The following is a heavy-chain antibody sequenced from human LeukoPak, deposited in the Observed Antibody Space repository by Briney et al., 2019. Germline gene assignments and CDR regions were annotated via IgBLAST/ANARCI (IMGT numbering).Heavy chain of an antibody. CDR2: ISSSSSYI. J-gene: IGHJ4*02. CDR3: ARDGPNDYDFWSGYPEGGYFDY. V-gene: IGHV3-21*01. Sequence: PGGSLRRSCGAAGFTFSSDSMNWVRQAPGKGLEWVSSISSSSSYIDYAESVKGRFTISRDNAKNSLYLQMNSLRAEDTAVYYCARDGPNDYDFWSGYPEGGYFDYWGQGTLVTVSS. CDR1: GFTFSSDS. D-gene: IGHD3-3*01.